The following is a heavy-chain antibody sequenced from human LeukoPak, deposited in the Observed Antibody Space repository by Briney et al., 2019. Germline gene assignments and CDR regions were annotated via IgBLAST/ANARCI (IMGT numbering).Heavy chain of an antibody. CDR3: ARLGGAASPFGY. CDR2: IYYSGST. Sequence: PSETLSLTCNVSGGSISSYYWSWIRQPPGKGLEWIGNIYYSGSTNYNPSLKSRVTISVDTSKNQFSLNLTSVTAADTAVYYCARLGGAASPFGYWGQGTLVTVSS. J-gene: IGHJ4*02. V-gene: IGHV4-59*08. D-gene: IGHD1-26*01. CDR1: GGSISSYY.